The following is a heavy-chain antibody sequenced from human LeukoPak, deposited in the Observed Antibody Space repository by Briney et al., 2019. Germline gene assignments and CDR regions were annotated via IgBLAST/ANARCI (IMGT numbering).Heavy chain of an antibody. CDR3: ARSGRTVEMAYYFDY. Sequence: SVKVSCKASGGTFSSYAISWVRQAPGQGLEWMGGIIPIFGTANYAQKFQGRVTITADGSTSTAYMELSSLRSEDTAVYYCARSGRTVEMAYYFDYWGQGTLVTVSS. J-gene: IGHJ4*02. D-gene: IGHD5-24*01. CDR1: GGTFSSYA. V-gene: IGHV1-69*13. CDR2: IIPIFGTA.